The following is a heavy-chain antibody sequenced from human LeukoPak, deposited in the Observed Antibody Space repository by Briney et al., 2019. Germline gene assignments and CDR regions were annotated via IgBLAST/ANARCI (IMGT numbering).Heavy chain of an antibody. V-gene: IGHV4-59*08. CDR2: IYYSGTT. Sequence: SETLSLTCTVSGGSMSSYYWSWIRQTPGKGLEWIGYIYYSGTTNYNPSLKSRVTISIDTSKNQSSLRVTSVTAADAAVYYCARRDSSVWYLDYWGQGTLVSVCS. CDR3: ARRDSSVWYLDY. J-gene: IGHJ4*02. D-gene: IGHD6-19*01. CDR1: GGSMSSYY.